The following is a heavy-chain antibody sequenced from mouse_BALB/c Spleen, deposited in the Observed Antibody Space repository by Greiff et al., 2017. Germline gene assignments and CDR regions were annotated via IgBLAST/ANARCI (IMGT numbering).Heavy chain of an antibody. D-gene: IGHD2-4*01. Sequence: EVMLVESGGGLVKPGGSLKLSCAASGFTFSSYAMSWVRQSPEKRLEWVAEISSGGSYTYYPDTVTGRFTISRDNAKNTLYLEMSSLRSEDTAMYYCARGHIYYDYHYFDYWGQGTTLTVSS. J-gene: IGHJ2*01. CDR3: ARGHIYYDYHYFDY. CDR2: ISSGGSYT. CDR1: GFTFSSYA. V-gene: IGHV5-9-4*01.